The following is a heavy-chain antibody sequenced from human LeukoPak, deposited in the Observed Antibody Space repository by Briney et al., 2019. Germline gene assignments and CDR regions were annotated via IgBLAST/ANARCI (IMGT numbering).Heavy chain of an antibody. J-gene: IGHJ4*02. Sequence: PGGSLRLSCTVSGFTFGDYAMSWFRQAPGKGLEWVGFIRSKAYGGTTEYAASVKGRFTISRDDSKSIAYLQMNSLKTEDTAVYYCTVYCGGDCSINYWGQGTLVTVSS. D-gene: IGHD2-21*02. CDR2: IRSKAYGGTT. CDR3: TVYCGGDCSINY. CDR1: GFTFGDYA. V-gene: IGHV3-49*03.